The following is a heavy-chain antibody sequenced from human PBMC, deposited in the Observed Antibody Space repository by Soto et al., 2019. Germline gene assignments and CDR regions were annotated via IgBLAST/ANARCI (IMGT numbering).Heavy chain of an antibody. Sequence: GGSLRLSCAASGFTFSSYAMSWVRQAPGKGLEWVSAISGSGGSTYYADSVKGRFTISRDNSKNTLYLQMNSLRAEDTAVYYCAKDRSSVRYFGPVDAFDIWGQGTMVTVSS. J-gene: IGHJ3*02. D-gene: IGHD3-9*01. CDR3: AKDRSSVRYFGPVDAFDI. V-gene: IGHV3-23*01. CDR2: ISGSGGST. CDR1: GFTFSSYA.